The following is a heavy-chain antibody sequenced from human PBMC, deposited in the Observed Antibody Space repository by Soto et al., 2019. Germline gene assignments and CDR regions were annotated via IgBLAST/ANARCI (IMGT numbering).Heavy chain of an antibody. J-gene: IGHJ5*01. CDR3: VSLIGNSWVDS. D-gene: IGHD3-22*01. V-gene: IGHV6-1*01. CDR2: TYYRSRWYF. Sequence: SQTLSLTCDISGDSVSTNTATWDWIRLSPSRGLEWLGRTYYRSRWYFDYAVSVKSRITISPDISNNQVSLQLTSVTPDDTAIYYCVSLIGNSWVDSWGQGTLVTVSS. CDR1: GDSVSTNTAT.